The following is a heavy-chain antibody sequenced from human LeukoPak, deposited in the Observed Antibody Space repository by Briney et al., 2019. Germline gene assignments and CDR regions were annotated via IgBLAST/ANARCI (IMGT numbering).Heavy chain of an antibody. J-gene: IGHJ3*02. Sequence: ASVNVSCTASGYTFTSYAMHWVRQAPGQRLEWMGWINAGNGNTKYSQKFQGRVTITRDTSASTAYMELSSLRSEDTAVYYCARGWLGRHDAFDIWGQGTMVTVSS. CDR2: INAGNGNT. CDR3: ARGWLGRHDAFDI. V-gene: IGHV1-3*01. CDR1: GYTFTSYA. D-gene: IGHD3-9*01.